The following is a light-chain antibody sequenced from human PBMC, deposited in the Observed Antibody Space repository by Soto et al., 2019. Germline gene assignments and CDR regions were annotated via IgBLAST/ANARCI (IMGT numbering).Light chain of an antibody. Sequence: IQMTHWPCSLSASLGGTFGITCLASQDISNYLACYQQRPGKAPKLLISAASTLQSGVTSRFRRSGSGTEFTLPISSLKTEDFAHYSCHQINSYPLTVGGATNVEIK. J-gene: IGKJ4*01. V-gene: IGKV1-9*01. CDR1: QDISNY. CDR3: HQINSYPLT. CDR2: AAS.